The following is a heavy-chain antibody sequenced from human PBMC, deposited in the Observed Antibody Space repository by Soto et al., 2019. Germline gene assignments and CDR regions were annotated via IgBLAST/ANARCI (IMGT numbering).Heavy chain of an antibody. D-gene: IGHD2-15*01. CDR2: IYYSAIV. V-gene: IGHV4-39*01. J-gene: IGHJ4*02. CDR3: ASQVVSGRYFDY. CDR1: SGSISNRDYY. Sequence: SETLSLTCTVSSGSISNRDYYWAWIRQTPGRGLEWIGSIYYSAIVFYNPSLKSRVSISVDPSKSQFSLRLTSVAAADTGVYYCASQVVSGRYFDYWGQGAQVTVS.